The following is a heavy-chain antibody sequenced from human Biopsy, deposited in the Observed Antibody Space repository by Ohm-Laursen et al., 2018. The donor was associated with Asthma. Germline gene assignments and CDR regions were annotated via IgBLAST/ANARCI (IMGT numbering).Heavy chain of an antibody. J-gene: IGHJ6*02. CDR2: ISVYNGNT. V-gene: IGHV1-18*01. Sequence: SSVKVSCKTSGYTFNSAGITWVRQAPGQGLGWMGWISVYNGNTKVAQKLQDRVTMITDTSTSTAYMELRSLRSDDTAVYFCARAVDYSHYYGIDVWGQGTTVAVS. CDR3: ARAVDYSHYYGIDV. D-gene: IGHD3-10*01. CDR1: GYTFNSAG.